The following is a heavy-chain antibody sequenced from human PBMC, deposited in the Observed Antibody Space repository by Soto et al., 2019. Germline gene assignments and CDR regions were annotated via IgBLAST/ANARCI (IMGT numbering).Heavy chain of an antibody. Sequence: QVQLVQSGAEVKKPGASVKVSCKASGYTFTSYDINWVRQATGQGLEWMGWMNPNSGNTGYAQKFQGRVTMTRHTSRSAAYMGLSSLRSEATAVYYCTRTLYGDNVDYWGQGPLVTVSS. CDR1: GYTFTSYD. CDR2: MNPNSGNT. V-gene: IGHV1-8*01. J-gene: IGHJ4*02. CDR3: TRTLYGDNVDY. D-gene: IGHD4-17*01.